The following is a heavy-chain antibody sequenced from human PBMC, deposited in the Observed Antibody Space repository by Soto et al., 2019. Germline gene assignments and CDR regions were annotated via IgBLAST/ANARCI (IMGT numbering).Heavy chain of an antibody. J-gene: IGHJ6*02. CDR1: GFTFGAYT. V-gene: IGHV3-49*04. Sequence: LRLSCTASGFTFGAYTMAWVRQAPGKGLEWVGSIRATIYGATTDYAASVRDRFVISRDDSKGVAYLQMNSLRNEDTAVYSCSRVREWLIRRRFRYHGLDVWGQ. CDR3: SRVREWLIRRRFRYHGLDV. CDR2: IRATIYGATT. D-gene: IGHD6-19*01.